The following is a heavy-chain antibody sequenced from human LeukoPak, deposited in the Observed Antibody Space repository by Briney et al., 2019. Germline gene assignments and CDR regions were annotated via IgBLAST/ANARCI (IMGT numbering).Heavy chain of an antibody. V-gene: IGHV3-74*01. CDR2: INTEGGTT. D-gene: IGHD3-3*01. J-gene: IGHJ4*02. CDR1: GFTFSNYW. CDR3: AKNDFWSGPFDY. Sequence: PGGSLRLSCAASGFTFSNYWMHWVRQAPGKGLVWISRINTEGGTTNYADSVKGRFTISRDNAKNTLYLQMNSLRAEDTAVYYCAKNDFWSGPFDYWGQGTLVTVSS.